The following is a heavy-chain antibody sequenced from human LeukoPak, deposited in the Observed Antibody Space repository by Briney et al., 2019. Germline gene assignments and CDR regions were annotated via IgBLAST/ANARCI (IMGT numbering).Heavy chain of an antibody. J-gene: IGHJ4*02. V-gene: IGHV7-4-1*02. CDR2: INTNTGNP. Sequence: GASVKVSCKASGYTFTNYGMNWVRQAPGQGLEWMGWINTNTGNPTYAQGFTGRFVFSLDTSVSTAYLQISSLKAEDTALYYCARLTYYYDSSGWTFDYWGQGTLVTVSS. CDR3: ARLTYYYDSSGWTFDY. D-gene: IGHD3-22*01. CDR1: GYTFTNYG.